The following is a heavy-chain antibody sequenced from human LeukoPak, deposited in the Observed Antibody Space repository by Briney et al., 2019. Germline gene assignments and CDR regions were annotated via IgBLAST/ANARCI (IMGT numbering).Heavy chain of an antibody. CDR2: ISSKGDTI. CDR3: VRGGYGWTFDF. Sequence: GGSLSFSCTASGFNFNDNFMGWIRQAPGKGLEGISYISSKGDTIHYSDPVKGRFSIARDNPQKSLYLQMNSLRVEDTAVYYCVRGGYGWTFDFWGQGTLVTVSS. CDR1: GFNFNDNF. J-gene: IGHJ4*02. V-gene: IGHV3-11*01. D-gene: IGHD5-18*01.